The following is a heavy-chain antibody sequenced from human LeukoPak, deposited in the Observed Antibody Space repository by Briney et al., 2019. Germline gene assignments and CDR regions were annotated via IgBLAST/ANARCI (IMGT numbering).Heavy chain of an antibody. D-gene: IGHD3-10*01. Sequence: SETLSLTCAVYGGSFSGYYWSWNRQPPGKGLEWIGEINHSGSTNYNPSLKSRVTISVDTSKNQFSLKLSSVTAADTAVYYCARVVAHYYGSGSYMDVWGKGTTVTVSS. CDR2: INHSGST. V-gene: IGHV4-34*01. CDR1: GGSFSGYY. J-gene: IGHJ6*03. CDR3: ARVVAHYYGSGSYMDV.